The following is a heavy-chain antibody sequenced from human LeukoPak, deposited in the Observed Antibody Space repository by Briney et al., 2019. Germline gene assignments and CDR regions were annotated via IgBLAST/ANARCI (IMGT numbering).Heavy chain of an antibody. CDR1: GFTFRNYW. D-gene: IGHD5-18*01. V-gene: IGHV3-7*01. Sequence: SGGSLRLSCAASGFTFRNYWMSWVRQAPGKGLEWPAHIKQDATETYYADSVEGRFTVSRDNGKKSLLLQMTSLRAEDTAIYYCARHLSTSRYSSLAYWGQGSLVTVSS. CDR3: ARHLSTSRYSSLAY. CDR2: IKQDATET. J-gene: IGHJ4*02.